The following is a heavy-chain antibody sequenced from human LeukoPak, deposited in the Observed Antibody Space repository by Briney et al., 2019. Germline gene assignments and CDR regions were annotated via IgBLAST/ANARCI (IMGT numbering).Heavy chain of an antibody. J-gene: IGHJ4*02. CDR1: GFTFSIYA. CDR2: LSGTGDST. V-gene: IGHV3-23*01. D-gene: IGHD3-9*01. Sequence: GVSLTLTCAASGFTFSIYAMSWVRQAPGKGLEWFSTLSGTGDSTYYADPVKGLFTTSRDNSNDSLYLQIISPRAEDAALYYCAKVLSLRHFDWVLYIDHWGQGTLVTVSS. CDR3: AKVLSLRHFDWVLYIDH.